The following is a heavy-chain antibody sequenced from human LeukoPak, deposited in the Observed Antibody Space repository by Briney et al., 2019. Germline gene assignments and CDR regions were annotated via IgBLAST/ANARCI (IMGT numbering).Heavy chain of an antibody. J-gene: IGHJ5*02. V-gene: IGHV3-30*02. CDR3: AKDLMRDRWFGES. Sequence: GGSLRLSCAASGFPFSYYGMHWVRQAPGKGLDWVSFIRYAGNDKFYAESVKGRFTISRDTSRNTLYLHMNSWRLEDTDVYYCAKDLMRDRWFGESWGQGTLVTVSS. CDR2: IRYAGNDK. CDR1: GFPFSYYG. D-gene: IGHD3-10*01.